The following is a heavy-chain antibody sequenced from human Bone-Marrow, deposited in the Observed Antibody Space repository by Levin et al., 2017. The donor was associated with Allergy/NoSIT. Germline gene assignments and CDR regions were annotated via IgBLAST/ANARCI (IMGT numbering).Heavy chain of an antibody. CDR1: GYTFTDYF. J-gene: IGHJ6*02. CDR3: GRDRTGADGMDV. CDR2: LNPHSGGT. V-gene: IGHV1-2*02. D-gene: IGHD3/OR15-3a*01. Sequence: GESLKISCKASGYTFTDYFIHWMRQAPGQGPEWLGWLNPHSGGTNYGKVFQGRVTMTRDPSMDTAYMELSNLTSDDTAVYFCGRDRTGADGMDVWGRGTTVIVSS.